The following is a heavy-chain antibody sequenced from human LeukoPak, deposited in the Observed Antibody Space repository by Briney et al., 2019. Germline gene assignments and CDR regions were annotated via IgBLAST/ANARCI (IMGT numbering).Heavy chain of an antibody. D-gene: IGHD2-21*02. CDR2: ITDSGSTI. V-gene: IGHV3-48*03. Sequence: GSLRLSCAASGFTFSSYEMNWVRQAPGKGLEWVSYITDSGSTIYYADSVKGRFTISRDNAKNSLFLQMNSLRAEDTAVYYCARGEVVTASLPDYFYYYMDVWGKGTTVTISS. CDR1: GFTFSSYE. J-gene: IGHJ6*03. CDR3: ARGEVVTASLPDYFYYYMDV.